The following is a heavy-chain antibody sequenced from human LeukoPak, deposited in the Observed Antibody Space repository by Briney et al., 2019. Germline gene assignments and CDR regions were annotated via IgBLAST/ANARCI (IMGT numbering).Heavy chain of an antibody. J-gene: IGHJ6*02. Sequence: GRSLRLSCAASGFTFSSYGMHWVRQAPGKGLEGVAVIWYDGSNKYYADSVKGRFTISRDNSKNTLYLQMNSLRAEDTAVYYCARDLRMVRGSRYYYYYGMDVWGQGTTVTVSS. V-gene: IGHV3-33*01. D-gene: IGHD3-10*01. CDR2: IWYDGSNK. CDR3: ARDLRMVRGSRYYYYYGMDV. CDR1: GFTFSSYG.